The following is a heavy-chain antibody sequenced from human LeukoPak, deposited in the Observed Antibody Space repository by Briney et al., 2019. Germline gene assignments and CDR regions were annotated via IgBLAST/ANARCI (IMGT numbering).Heavy chain of an antibody. Sequence: ASVKVSCKASGYTFTSYAMNWVRQAPGQRLEWMGWINAGNGDTKYSQEFQGRLTITRDTSATTAYMELSSLTSEDMAVYYCARDRAPKTVTSEVDAFDIWGQGTMVTVSS. J-gene: IGHJ3*02. CDR2: INAGNGDT. V-gene: IGHV1-3*03. D-gene: IGHD4-17*01. CDR3: ARDRAPKTVTSEVDAFDI. CDR1: GYTFTSYA.